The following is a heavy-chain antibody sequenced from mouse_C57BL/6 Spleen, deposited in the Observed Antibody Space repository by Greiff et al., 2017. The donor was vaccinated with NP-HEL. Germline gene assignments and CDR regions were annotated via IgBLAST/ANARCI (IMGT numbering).Heavy chain of an antibody. D-gene: IGHD4-1*01. CDR3: ARIAEELGRAWFAY. CDR1: GYTFTSYW. V-gene: IGHV1-55*01. CDR2: IYPGSGST. Sequence: QVQLQQPGAELVKPGASVKMSCKASGYTFTSYWITWVKQRPGQGLEWIGDIYPGSGSTNYNEKFKSKATLTVDTSSSTAYMQLSSLTSEDSAVYSCARIAEELGRAWFAYWGQGTLVTVSA. J-gene: IGHJ3*01.